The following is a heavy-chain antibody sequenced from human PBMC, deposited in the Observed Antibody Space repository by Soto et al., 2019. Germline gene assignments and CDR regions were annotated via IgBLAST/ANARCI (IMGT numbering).Heavy chain of an antibody. V-gene: IGHV4-30-2*01. Sequence: LSLTCTVAGGSLSRGTDSWSWIRQAPGKAPEWIGYIYNRVDTYFNPSLKSRVAISIDRSKNHFSLKLNSVTAAATAVYFCARDYRTWAGRRSDYWGKGTLVPGS. CDR3: ARDYRTWAGRRSDY. CDR2: IYNRVDT. CDR1: GGSLSRGTDS. J-gene: IGHJ4*02. D-gene: IGHD3-16*02.